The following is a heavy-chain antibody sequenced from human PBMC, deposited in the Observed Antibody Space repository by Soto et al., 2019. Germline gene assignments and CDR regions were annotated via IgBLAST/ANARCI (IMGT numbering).Heavy chain of an antibody. V-gene: IGHV3-30*18. D-gene: IGHD6-19*01. CDR1: GFTFSSYG. J-gene: IGHJ4*02. CDR2: ISYDGSNK. Sequence: GGSLRLSCAASGFTFSSYGMHWVRQAPGKGLEWVAVISYDGSNKYYADSVKGRFTISRDNSKNTLYLQMNSLRAEDTAVYYCAKAAENSSGWYGEDYFDYWGQGT. CDR3: AKAAENSSGWYGEDYFDY.